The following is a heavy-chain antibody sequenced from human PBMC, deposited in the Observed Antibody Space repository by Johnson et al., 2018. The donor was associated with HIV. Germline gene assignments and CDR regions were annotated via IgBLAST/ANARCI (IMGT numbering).Heavy chain of an antibody. D-gene: IGHD6-13*01. CDR2: INSDGSST. J-gene: IGHJ3*02. V-gene: IGHV3-74*01. CDR1: GFTFSSYW. Sequence: VQLVESGGGLVQPGGSLRLSCAASGFTFSSYWMHWVRQAPGKGLVWVSRINSDGSSTSYADSVMGRFTISRDNSKNTLYLQMNSRRAEDTAVYYCARDSDSSSWYSEFDIWGQGTMVTVSS. CDR3: ARDSDSSSWYSEFDI.